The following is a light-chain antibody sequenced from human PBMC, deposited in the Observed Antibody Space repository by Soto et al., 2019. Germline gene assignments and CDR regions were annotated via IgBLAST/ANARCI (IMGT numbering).Light chain of an antibody. CDR2: AAS. Sequence: DVHLAQSPSSLSAAVGDRVTITCRARQSINNYLNWYQQKPGEAPKLLVYAASTLQDGVPSRFSGCGSGTDFTLTISRLQPEDFAVYYCQQSYSSWLTFGGGTKVEI. CDR3: QQSYSSWLT. V-gene: IGKV1-39*01. CDR1: QSINNY. J-gene: IGKJ4*01.